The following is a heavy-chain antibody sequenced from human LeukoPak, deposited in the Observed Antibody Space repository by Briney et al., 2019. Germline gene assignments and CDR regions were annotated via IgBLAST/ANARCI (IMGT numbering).Heavy chain of an antibody. Sequence: GGSLRLSCAASGFNFILFAMHWVRQAPGKGLECVSGIGGSAASTFYADSVKGRFTISRDNSENTLYLDVNSLAVEDTAIYYCVRYRGPYLGIGNNWFDPWGQGTLLTVSS. J-gene: IGHJ5*02. V-gene: IGHV3-23*01. CDR1: GFNFILFA. CDR3: VRYRGPYLGIGNNWFDP. D-gene: IGHD2-15*01. CDR2: IGGSAAST.